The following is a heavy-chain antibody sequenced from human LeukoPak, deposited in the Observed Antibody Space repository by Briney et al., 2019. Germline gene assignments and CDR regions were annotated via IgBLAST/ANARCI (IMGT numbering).Heavy chain of an antibody. D-gene: IGHD6-19*01. V-gene: IGHV1-8*01. Sequence: ASVKVSCKASGYTFTSYDINWVRQATGQGLEWMGWMNPNSGNTGYAQKFQGRVTMTRDTSISTAYMELSRLRSDDTAVYYCARRGYTIRGWYDWVYWGQGTLVTVSS. CDR2: MNPNSGNT. CDR3: ARRGYTIRGWYDWVY. CDR1: GYTFTSYD. J-gene: IGHJ4*02.